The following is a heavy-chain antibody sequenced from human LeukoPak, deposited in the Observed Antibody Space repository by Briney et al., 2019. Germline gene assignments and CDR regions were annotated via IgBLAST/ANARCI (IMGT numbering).Heavy chain of an antibody. V-gene: IGHV3-30*02. CDR3: ARDVGLAYCGGDCYSNYGMDV. J-gene: IGHJ6*02. D-gene: IGHD2-21*02. CDR1: GLTFSSHV. CDR2: IPSDGSDR. Sequence: GGSLRLSCAVSGLTFSSHVMHWVRQAPGKGLEWVAFIPSDGSDRYYADSVKGRFTISRDNAKNSLYLQMNSLRAEDTALYHCARDVGLAYCGGDCYSNYGMDVWGQGTTVTVSS.